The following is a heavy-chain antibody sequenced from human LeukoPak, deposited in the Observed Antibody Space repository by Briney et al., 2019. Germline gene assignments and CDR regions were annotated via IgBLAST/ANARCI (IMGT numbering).Heavy chain of an antibody. CDR1: GGSISSSSYY. CDR3: TRDRQLEWFYS. V-gene: IGHV4-39*07. Sequence: SETLSLTCTVSGGSISSSSYYWGWIRQPPGKGLEWIGSIYYDGRTYYNPSLKSRVTISMDTSKNQFSLNLSSVTAADTAVYYCTRDRQLEWFYSWGQGTLVTVSS. J-gene: IGHJ5*01. D-gene: IGHD3-10*01. CDR2: IYYDGRT.